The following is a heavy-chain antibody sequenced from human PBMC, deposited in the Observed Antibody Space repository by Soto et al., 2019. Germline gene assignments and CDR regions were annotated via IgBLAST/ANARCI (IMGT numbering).Heavy chain of an antibody. Sequence: GGSLRLSCAASGSTFSIYSMNWVRQAPGKGLEWVSYIMPGSSHIFYADSVKGRFTISRDNAKNSLYLQMNSLRASDTAMYYCARQYYYDSSGYYSDYWGQGTLVTVSS. CDR1: GSTFSIYS. D-gene: IGHD3-22*01. CDR3: ARQYYYDSSGYYSDY. CDR2: IMPGSSHI. V-gene: IGHV3-21*05. J-gene: IGHJ4*02.